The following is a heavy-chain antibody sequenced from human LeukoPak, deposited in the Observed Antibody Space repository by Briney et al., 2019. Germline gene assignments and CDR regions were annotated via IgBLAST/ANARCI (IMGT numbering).Heavy chain of an antibody. J-gene: IGHJ6*03. CDR2: IYTSGRT. CDR1: GGSISSYY. Sequence: PSETLSLTCTVSGGSISSYYWSWIRQPAGKGLEWIGRIYTSGRTNYNPSLKSRVTMSVDTSKNQFSLKLSSVTAADTAVYYCARDPIDTAMGYYYYYMDVWGKGTTVTVSS. CDR3: ARDPIDTAMGYYYYYMDV. V-gene: IGHV4-4*07. D-gene: IGHD5-18*01.